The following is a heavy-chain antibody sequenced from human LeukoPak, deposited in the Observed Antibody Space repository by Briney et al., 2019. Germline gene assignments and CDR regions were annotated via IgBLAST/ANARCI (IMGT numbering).Heavy chain of an antibody. J-gene: IGHJ4*02. Sequence: GRSLRLSCAASGFTFSSYAMHWVRQAPGKGLEWVAVISYDGSNKYYADSVKGRFTISRDNSKNTLYLQMNSLRAEDTAVYYCARDIGIVGATLFDYWGQGTLVTVSS. CDR1: GFTFSSYA. V-gene: IGHV3-30*04. CDR3: ARDIGIVGATLFDY. CDR2: ISYDGSNK. D-gene: IGHD1-26*01.